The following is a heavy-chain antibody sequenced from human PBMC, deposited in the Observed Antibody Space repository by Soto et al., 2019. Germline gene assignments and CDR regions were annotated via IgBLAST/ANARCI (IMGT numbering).Heavy chain of an antibody. Sequence: QVQLVQSGAEVKKPGASVKVSCKTSRYTFTSYYIHWVRQAPGQGLEWMGIINPSGGSTSYAEKFQGRVTMTRDTSTSTVYMELSSLRSEDTAVYYCARELNQGEQLVPAAVYWGQGTLVTVSS. CDR1: RYTFTSYY. J-gene: IGHJ4*02. CDR2: INPSGGST. D-gene: IGHD6-13*01. CDR3: ARELNQGEQLVPAAVY. V-gene: IGHV1-46*01.